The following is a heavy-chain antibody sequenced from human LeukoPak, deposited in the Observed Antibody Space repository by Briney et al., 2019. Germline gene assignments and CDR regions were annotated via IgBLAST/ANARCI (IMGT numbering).Heavy chain of an antibody. CDR2: ISSSSSYI. J-gene: IGHJ4*02. CDR3: ARLAAAGTDFDY. D-gene: IGHD6-13*01. CDR1: GFTFSSYT. Sequence: GGSLRLSCAASGFTFSSYTMSWVRQAPGKGLEWVSSISSSSSYIYYADSVKGRFTVSRDNAKTSLYLQVDSLRADDSALYYCARLAAAGTDFDYWGLGTQVAVSS. V-gene: IGHV3-21*01.